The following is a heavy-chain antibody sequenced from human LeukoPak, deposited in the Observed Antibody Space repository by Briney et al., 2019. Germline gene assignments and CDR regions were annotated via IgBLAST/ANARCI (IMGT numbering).Heavy chain of an antibody. V-gene: IGHV3-74*01. CDR2: IKNEGSDT. D-gene: IGHD1-26*01. Sequence: GGSLRLSCAASGFTFSSYWMHWVRQAPGKGLVWVSRIKNEGSDTRYADSVKGRLTISRDNAKNTLYLQMNSLRAEDTAVYYCARAQWELPPDYWGQGTLVTVSS. CDR1: GFTFSSYW. J-gene: IGHJ4*02. CDR3: ARAQWELPPDY.